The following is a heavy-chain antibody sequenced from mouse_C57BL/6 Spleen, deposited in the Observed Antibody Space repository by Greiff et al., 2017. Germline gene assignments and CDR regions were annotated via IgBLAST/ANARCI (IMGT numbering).Heavy chain of an antibody. CDR3: ARGGSSDY. CDR2: IYPGDGDT. Sequence: QVQLQQSGPELVKPGASVKISCKASGYAFSSSWMNWVKQRPGKGLEWIGRIYPGDGDTNYNGKFKGKATLTADKSSSTAYMQLSSLASEYSAVYLCARGGSSDYWSQGTTLTVSS. V-gene: IGHV1-82*01. J-gene: IGHJ2*01. CDR1: GYAFSSSW. D-gene: IGHD1-1*02.